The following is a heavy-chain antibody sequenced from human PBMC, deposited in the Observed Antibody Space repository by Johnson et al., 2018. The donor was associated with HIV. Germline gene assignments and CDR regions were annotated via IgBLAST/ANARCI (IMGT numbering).Heavy chain of an antibody. CDR3: ARDRAQVDDPNDAFDI. CDR2: ISNEGEGK. CDR1: GFTFSSYW. J-gene: IGHJ3*02. Sequence: QVQLVESGGGLVQPGGSLRLSCAASGFTFSSYWMSWVRQAPGKGLDWVAVISNEGEGKYYADSVKGRFTISRDNSKNTVSLQMNRVRGEDTAVYYCARDRAQVDDPNDAFDIWGRGTVVTVSS. V-gene: IGHV3-30*03. D-gene: IGHD1-1*01.